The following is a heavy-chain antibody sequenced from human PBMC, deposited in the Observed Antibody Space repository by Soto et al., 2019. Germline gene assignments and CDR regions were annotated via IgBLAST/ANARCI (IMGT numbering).Heavy chain of an antibody. CDR2: IYTSGST. CDR3: ARVGAARKVYYYYGMDV. CDR1: GGSISSYY. D-gene: IGHD6-13*01. V-gene: IGHV4-4*07. J-gene: IGHJ6*02. Sequence: SETLSLSCAVSGGSISSYYWSWIRQPAGKGLEWIGRIYTSGSTNYNPSLKSRVTMSVDTSKNQFSLKLSSVTAADTAVYYCARVGAARKVYYYYGMDVWGQGTTVTVSS.